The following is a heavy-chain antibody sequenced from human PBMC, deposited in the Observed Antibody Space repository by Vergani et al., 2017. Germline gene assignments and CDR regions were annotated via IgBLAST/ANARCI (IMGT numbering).Heavy chain of an antibody. Sequence: EVQLVESGGGLVQPGGSLKLSCAASGFTFSGSAMHWVRQASGKGLEWVGRIRSKPNSYATAYAASVKGRFTISRDDSKNTAYLQMNSLRAEDTAVYYCARVRWGNYDFWRNDAFDIWGQGTMVTVSS. V-gene: IGHV3-73*02. CDR1: GFTFSGSA. J-gene: IGHJ3*02. D-gene: IGHD3-3*01. CDR3: ARVRWGNYDFWRNDAFDI. CDR2: IRSKPNSYAT.